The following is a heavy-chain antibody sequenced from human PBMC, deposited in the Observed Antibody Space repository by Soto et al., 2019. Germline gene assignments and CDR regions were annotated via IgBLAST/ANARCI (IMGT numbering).Heavy chain of an antibody. CDR1: GGSISSGDYY. Sequence: PSETLSLTCTVSGGSISSGDYYWSWIRQPPGKGIEWIGYIYNSGSTYYNPSLKSRVTISVDTSKNQFSLKLRSVTAADTAVYYCARDNYYDSSGYSPYNWFDPWGQGTLVTVSS. CDR2: IYNSGST. CDR3: ARDNYYDSSGYSPYNWFDP. D-gene: IGHD3-22*01. J-gene: IGHJ5*02. V-gene: IGHV4-30-4*01.